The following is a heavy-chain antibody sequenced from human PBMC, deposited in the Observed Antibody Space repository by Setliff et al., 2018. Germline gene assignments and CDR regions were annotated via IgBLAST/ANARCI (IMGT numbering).Heavy chain of an antibody. V-gene: IGHV3-15*01. CDR1: GFTFSKAW. CDR3: TTDSMFYFDSSGYHVLGY. J-gene: IGHJ4*02. Sequence: PGASLKISCAASGFTFSKAWMSWVRQAPGKGLEWVGRIKSKTDGGTIDYAAPVKGRLTISRDDSKNTLYLQVNSLRSEDTAVYYCTTDSMFYFDSSGYHVLGYWGQGTLVTVSS. D-gene: IGHD3-22*01. CDR2: IKSKTDGGTI.